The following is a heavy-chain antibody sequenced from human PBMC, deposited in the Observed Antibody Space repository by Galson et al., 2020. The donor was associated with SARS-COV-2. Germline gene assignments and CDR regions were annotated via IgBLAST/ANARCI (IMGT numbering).Heavy chain of an antibody. J-gene: IGHJ3*02. D-gene: IGHD3-22*01. CDR2: MSSSGSGGTT. Sequence: GGSLRLSCAASGFIFPNYALSWVRQAPGKGLEWVSAMSSSGSGGTTYYADSVKGRFTISRDNTKNTLYLQMNSLRAEDTAVYYCAKDGGHPREDYDKVPDAFDMWGQGTMVTVS. CDR1: GFIFPNYA. CDR3: AKDGGHPREDYDKVPDAFDM. V-gene: IGHV3-23*01.